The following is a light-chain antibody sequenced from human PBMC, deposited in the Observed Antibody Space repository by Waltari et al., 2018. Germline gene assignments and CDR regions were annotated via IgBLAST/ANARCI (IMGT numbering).Light chain of an antibody. CDR2: GAS. Sequence: EIVMTQSPGTLSVSPGDRATLSCRACQSVSSHLAWSQQTPGPAPRLLIYGASTRATGIPARFSGSGSGTEFPLTISSLQSEDFAVYYCQQYSDWPYTFGQGTKLEIK. J-gene: IGKJ2*01. CDR3: QQYSDWPYT. CDR1: QSVSSH. V-gene: IGKV3-15*01.